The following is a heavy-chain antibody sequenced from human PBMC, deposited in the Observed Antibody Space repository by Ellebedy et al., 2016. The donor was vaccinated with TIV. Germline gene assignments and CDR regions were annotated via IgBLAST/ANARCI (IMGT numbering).Heavy chain of an antibody. CDR2: IYPGDSDT. Sequence: KVSCKGSGYSFISYWIGWVRQMPGKGLEWVGYIYPGDSDTRYSPSFQGQVTISVDKSISTAYLQWSSLKASDTAMYYCARRGYLYSSGREDYWGQGTLVTVSS. V-gene: IGHV5-51*01. D-gene: IGHD3-22*01. J-gene: IGHJ4*02. CDR3: ARRGYLYSSGREDY. CDR1: GYSFISYW.